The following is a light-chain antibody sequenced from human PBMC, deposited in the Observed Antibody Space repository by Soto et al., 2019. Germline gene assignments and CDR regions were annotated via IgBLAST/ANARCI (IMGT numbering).Light chain of an antibody. CDR1: QSVSSY. CDR2: DAS. V-gene: IGKV3-11*01. CDR3: QRRSKLFP. Sequence: EIVLTQSPATLSLSPGERATLSCSASQSVSSYLAWYQQKPGQAPRLLIYDASSRATGIPARFSGSGSGTHFTLTISSLEPEDFAVYYCQRRSKLFPFGPGTKVDIK. J-gene: IGKJ3*01.